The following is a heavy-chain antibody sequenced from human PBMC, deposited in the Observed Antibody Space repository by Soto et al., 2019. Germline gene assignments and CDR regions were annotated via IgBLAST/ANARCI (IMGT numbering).Heavy chain of an antibody. D-gene: IGHD3-10*01. CDR3: ARIKAYGSGSYYKALDY. Sequence: ESGGGLVKPGGSLRLSCAASGFTFSSYSMNWVRQAPGKGLEWVSSISSSSSYIYYADSVKGRFTISRDNAKNSLYLQMNSLRAEDTAVYYCARIKAYGSGSYYKALDYWGQGTLVTVSS. CDR2: ISSSSSYI. CDR1: GFTFSSYS. V-gene: IGHV3-21*01. J-gene: IGHJ4*02.